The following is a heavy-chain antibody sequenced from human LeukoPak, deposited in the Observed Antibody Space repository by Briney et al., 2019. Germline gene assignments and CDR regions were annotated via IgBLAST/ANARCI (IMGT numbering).Heavy chain of an antibody. CDR3: AREEYSGSYPAEYFDL. CDR1: GGTFSSYA. CDR2: IIPILGIA. D-gene: IGHD1-26*01. Sequence: SVKVSCKASGGTFSSYAISWVRQAPGQGLEWMGRIIPILGIANYAQKFQGRVTITADKSTNTAYMELSSLRSEDTAVYYCAREEYSGSYPAEYFDLWGRGTQVTVSS. J-gene: IGHJ2*01. V-gene: IGHV1-69*04.